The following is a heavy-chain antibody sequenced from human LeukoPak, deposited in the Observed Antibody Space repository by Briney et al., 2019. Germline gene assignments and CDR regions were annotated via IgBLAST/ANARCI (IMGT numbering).Heavy chain of an antibody. CDR2: ISSNGDNT. CDR3: VRGTGY. CDR1: GFTFSTCV. J-gene: IGHJ4*02. V-gene: IGHV3-64D*06. Sequence: PGGSLRLSCSVSGFTFSTCVMHWVRQAPGKGLEYVSAISSNGDNTYYADSVKGRFTISRDNSKNTLYLQMSSLRPDDTAVYFCVRGTGYWGQGTLVTVSS.